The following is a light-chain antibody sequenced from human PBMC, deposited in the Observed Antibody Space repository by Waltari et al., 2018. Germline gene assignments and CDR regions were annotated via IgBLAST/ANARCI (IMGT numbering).Light chain of an antibody. V-gene: IGLV2-14*03. J-gene: IGLJ1*01. CDR3: NSFTTSFTFV. CDR1: STDVGAYDY. CDR2: DVN. Sequence: QSALAQPASVSGSPVQSITLSCTGTSTDVGAYDYVSWYQQHPGKAPILIIYDVNHRPSGLPDRFSGSKSGNTASLSISGLQAEDEADYYCNSFTTSFTFVFGTGTKVTVL.